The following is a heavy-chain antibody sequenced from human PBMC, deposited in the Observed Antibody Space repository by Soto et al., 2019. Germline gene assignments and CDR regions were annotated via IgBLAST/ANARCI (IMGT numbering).Heavy chain of an antibody. CDR1: GFTFSRYW. V-gene: IGHV3-7*05. D-gene: IGHD3-22*01. Sequence: GGSLRLSCAASGFTFSRYWMSWVRQAPGKGLEWVANIKQDGSEKYYVDSVKGRFTISRDNAKNSLYLQMNSLRAEDTAVYYCARANYDTSGYYYDFDYWGQGTLVTVSS. CDR3: ARANYDTSGYYYDFDY. CDR2: IKQDGSEK. J-gene: IGHJ4*02.